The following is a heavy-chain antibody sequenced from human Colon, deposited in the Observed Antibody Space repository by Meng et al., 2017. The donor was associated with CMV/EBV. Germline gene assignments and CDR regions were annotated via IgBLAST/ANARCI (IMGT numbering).Heavy chain of an antibody. J-gene: IGHJ4*02. V-gene: IGHV1-8*03. D-gene: IGHD6-19*01. CDR1: GYTFVNYN. CDR2: VNPKSGDT. CDR3: ARHSSGWSNLDY. Sequence: CKTSGYTFVNYNINWVRQATGQGLEWMGRVNPKSGDTAYAENFQGRITVTKDTSTNTVYMDLNSLTTGDTAVYYCARHSSGWSNLDYWGQGALVTVSS.